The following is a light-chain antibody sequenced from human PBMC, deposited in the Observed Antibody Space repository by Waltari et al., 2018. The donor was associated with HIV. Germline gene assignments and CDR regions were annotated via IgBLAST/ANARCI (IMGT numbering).Light chain of an antibody. CDR1: SSNIGNNY. Sequence: QSVLTQPPSVSAAPGQKVTISCSGSSSNIGNNYVSCYQQLPGTAPKLLIYDNNKRPSGIPDRVSGSKSGTSATLGITGLQTGDEADYYCGTWDSSLSAGGVFGGGTKLTVL. J-gene: IGLJ2*01. CDR3: GTWDSSLSAGGV. V-gene: IGLV1-51*01. CDR2: DNN.